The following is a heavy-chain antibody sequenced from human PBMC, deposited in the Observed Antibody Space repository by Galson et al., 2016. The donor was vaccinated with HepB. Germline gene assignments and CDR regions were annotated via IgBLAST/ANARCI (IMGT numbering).Heavy chain of an antibody. Sequence: SLRLSCAASGFTFSNYWMSWVRQAPGKGLEFVSAIGSDGRSTHYVDSLRGRFTVSRDNSKNLLYLQMSNLRAEDTAVYYCGKYEFDYWGQGTLVTVSS. CDR3: GKYEFDY. D-gene: IGHD3-3*01. J-gene: IGHJ4*02. V-gene: IGHV3-64D*09. CDR2: IGSDGRST. CDR1: GFTFSNYW.